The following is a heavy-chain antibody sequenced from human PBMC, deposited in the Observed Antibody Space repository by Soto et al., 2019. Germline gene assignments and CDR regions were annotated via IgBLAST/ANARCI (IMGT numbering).Heavy chain of an antibody. D-gene: IGHD4-17*01. Sequence: SVPTRVNHTQTVALTCTFSGFSLNTAGLGVGGIRQPPGKALEWLALIYWNDDSRYSPSLKNRVTITKDTSKDQVVLRMTNMDPVDTATYYCAHSKIIGTTSGHNWFGPWGQGTLVTVSS. CDR3: AHSKIIGTTSGHNWFGP. CDR1: GFSLNTAGLG. V-gene: IGHV2-5*01. CDR2: IYWNDDS. J-gene: IGHJ5*02.